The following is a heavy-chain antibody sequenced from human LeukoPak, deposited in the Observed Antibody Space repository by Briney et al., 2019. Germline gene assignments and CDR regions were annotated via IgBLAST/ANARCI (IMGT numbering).Heavy chain of an antibody. D-gene: IGHD3-3*02. CDR1: GGSFSGYY. CDR3: ARGPSHFWSGYYPINRFDP. J-gene: IGHJ5*02. Sequence: SETLSLTCAVYGGSFSGYYWSWIRQPPGKGLEWIGEINHSGSTNYNPSLKSRVTISVDTSKNQFSLKLSFVTAADTAVYYCARGPSHFWSGYYPINRFDPWGQGTLVTVSS. V-gene: IGHV4-34*01. CDR2: INHSGST.